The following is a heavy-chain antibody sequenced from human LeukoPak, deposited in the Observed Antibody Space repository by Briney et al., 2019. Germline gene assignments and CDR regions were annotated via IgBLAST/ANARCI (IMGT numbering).Heavy chain of an antibody. CDR1: GFTFSSYW. Sequence: GGSLRLSCAASGFTFSSYWMSWVRQAPGKGLEWVANIKQDGSGKYYVDSVKGRFTISRGNAKNSLYLQMNSLRAEDTAVYYCARDFSVYDFWSGYLDYYGMDVWGQGTTVTVSS. CDR3: ARDFSVYDFWSGYLDYYGMDV. D-gene: IGHD3-3*01. CDR2: IKQDGSGK. V-gene: IGHV3-7*01. J-gene: IGHJ6*02.